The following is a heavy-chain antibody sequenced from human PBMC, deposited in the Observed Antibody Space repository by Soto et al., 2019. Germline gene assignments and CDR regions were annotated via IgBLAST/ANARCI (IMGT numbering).Heavy chain of an antibody. CDR3: ARASYSSGWYVGPAFDI. CDR1: GYTFTGYY. D-gene: IGHD6-19*01. V-gene: IGHV1-2*04. J-gene: IGHJ3*02. CDR2: INPNSGGT. Sequence: ASVKVSCKASGYTFTGYYMHWVRQAPGQGLEWMGWINPNSGGTNYAQKFQGWVTMTRDTSISTAYMELSSLRAGDTAVYYCARASYSSGWYVGPAFDIWGQGTTVTVSS.